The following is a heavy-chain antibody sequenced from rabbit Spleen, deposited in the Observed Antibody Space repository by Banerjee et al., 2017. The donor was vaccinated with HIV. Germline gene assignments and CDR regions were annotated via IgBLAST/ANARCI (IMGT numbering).Heavy chain of an antibody. D-gene: IGHD5-1*01. CDR1: GFDFSSYG. CDR3: ARDLVAVIGWNFNL. V-gene: IGHV1S47*01. J-gene: IGHJ4*01. Sequence: QEQLVESGGGLVQPGGSLKLSCKASGFDFSSYGVSWVRQAPGKGLEWIGYIDPVFGSTYYASWVNGRFTISSHNAQNTLYLQLNSLTAADTATYFCARDLVAVIGWNFNLWGQGTLVTVS. CDR2: IDPVFGST.